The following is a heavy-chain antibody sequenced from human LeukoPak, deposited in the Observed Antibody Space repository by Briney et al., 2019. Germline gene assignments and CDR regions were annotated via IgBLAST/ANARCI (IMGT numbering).Heavy chain of an antibody. V-gene: IGHV3-7*01. CDR2: IKEDGSEK. J-gene: IGHJ4*02. CDR3: ARVQQGGYFDN. D-gene: IGHD3-16*01. Sequence: GGSLRLSCAASGFSFSSNWMSWVRQAPGKGLEWVANIKEDGSEKYYVDSVKGRFTISRDNAKKSLYLQMNSLRVEDTAVYYCARVQQGGYFDNWVQGTLVAVSS. CDR1: GFSFSSNW.